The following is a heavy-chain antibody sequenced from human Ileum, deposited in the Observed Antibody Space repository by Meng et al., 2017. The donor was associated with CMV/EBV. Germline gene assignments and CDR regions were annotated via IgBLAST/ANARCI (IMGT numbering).Heavy chain of an antibody. Sequence: GGSLRLSCAASGFTFSSYWMSWVRQAPGKGLEWVANIKQDGSEIYYVDSVKGRFTISRDNAENSLHLQMNSLRAEDTAVYYCARNMIYSISTSYYYYYGMDVWGQGATVTVSS. V-gene: IGHV3-7*01. D-gene: IGHD2-8*01. CDR1: GFTFSSYW. J-gene: IGHJ6*02. CDR3: ARNMIYSISTSYYYYYGMDV. CDR2: IKQDGSEI.